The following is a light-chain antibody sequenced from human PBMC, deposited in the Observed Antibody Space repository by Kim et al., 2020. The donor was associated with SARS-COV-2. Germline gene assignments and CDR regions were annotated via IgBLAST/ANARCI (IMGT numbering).Light chain of an antibody. CDR3: QIWDNDTGV. Sequence: SVVLGQTAKITCGGNNIGTKFVHWYQQEPGQAPVLVIYRDTKRPSGIPERFSGSTSENTATLTISGAQAGDEADYYCQIWDNDTGVFGGGTQLTVL. V-gene: IGLV3-9*01. CDR1: NIGTKF. CDR2: RDT. J-gene: IGLJ3*02.